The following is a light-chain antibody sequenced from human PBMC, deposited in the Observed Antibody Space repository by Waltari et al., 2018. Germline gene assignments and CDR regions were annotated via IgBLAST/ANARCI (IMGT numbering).Light chain of an antibody. Sequence: EIVMPQSPATVSVSPGERATLSCRASQSVSSKLAWYQQKPGLAPRLLIYGASTRATGLPARFSGSGSGTEFTLTISSLQSEDFAVYYCQQYNDWPPTFGPGTKVGIK. CDR3: QQYNDWPPT. V-gene: IGKV3-15*01. CDR2: GAS. J-gene: IGKJ3*01. CDR1: QSVSSK.